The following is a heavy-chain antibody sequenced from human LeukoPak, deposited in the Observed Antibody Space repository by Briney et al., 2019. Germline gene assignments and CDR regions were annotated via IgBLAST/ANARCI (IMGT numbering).Heavy chain of an antibody. D-gene: IGHD6-19*01. V-gene: IGHV1-46*01. J-gene: IGHJ4*02. CDR3: AREFTRLALYFDY. Sequence: GASVKVSCKASGYTFTSYYMHWVRQAPGQGLEWMGIINPSGGSTSYAQKFQGRVTMTRDTSTSTVYMEVSSLRSEDTAVCYCAREFTRLALYFDYWGQGTLVTVSS. CDR1: GYTFTSYY. CDR2: INPSGGST.